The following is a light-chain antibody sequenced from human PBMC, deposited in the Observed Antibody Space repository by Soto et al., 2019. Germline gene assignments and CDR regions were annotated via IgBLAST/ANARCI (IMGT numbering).Light chain of an antibody. J-gene: IGKJ4*01. CDR2: AAS. CDR3: QRLSHA. CDR1: QSVSRW. Sequence: DIQMTQSPSTLSGSVRDRVTITGRASQSVSRWLAWYQQKPGKAPKLLIYAASTLQSGVPSRFRGSGSGTDFTLTISSLQPEDFATYYCQRLSHAFGGGTKVDI. V-gene: IGKV1-5*01.